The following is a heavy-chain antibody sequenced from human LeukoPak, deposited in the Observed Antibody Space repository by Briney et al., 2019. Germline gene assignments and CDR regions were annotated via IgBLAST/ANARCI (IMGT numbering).Heavy chain of an antibody. CDR3: AKQLGYCSDGNCYFDY. J-gene: IGHJ4*02. D-gene: IGHD2-15*01. CDR2: ISGIGGTT. CDR1: GFTFSSYA. Sequence: GGSLRLSCAASGFTFSSYAMSWVRQAPGKGLEWVSAISGIGGTTYYEDSVKGRFTISRDNPKNTLYLQMNSLRAEDTAVYYCAKQLGYCSDGNCYFDYWGQGTLVTVSS. V-gene: IGHV3-23*01.